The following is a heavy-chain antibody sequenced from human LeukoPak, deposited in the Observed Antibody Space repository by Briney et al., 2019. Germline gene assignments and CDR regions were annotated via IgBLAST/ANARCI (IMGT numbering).Heavy chain of an antibody. CDR1: GGSISSGDYY. D-gene: IGHD2-2*02. J-gene: IGHJ4*02. Sequence: SETLSLTCTVSGGSISSGDYYWSWIRQPPGKGLEWIGEINHSGSTNYNPSLKSRVTISVDTSKNQFSLKLSSVTAADTAVYYCAYCSSTSCYTGFDYWGQGTLVTVSS. V-gene: IGHV4-39*07. CDR2: INHSGST. CDR3: AYCSSTSCYTGFDY.